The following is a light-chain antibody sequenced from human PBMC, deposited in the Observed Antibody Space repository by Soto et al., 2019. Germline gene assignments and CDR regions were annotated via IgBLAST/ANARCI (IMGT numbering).Light chain of an antibody. CDR1: QGISNT. CDR3: LQYNSCPFT. V-gene: IGKV1-17*03. Sequence: DIQMTQSPSAMSASLGDRVTITCRASQGISNTLAWFQQKPGKVPKRLIYGASTLQSGAPSRFSGSASGAAFTLTISSLQPEDFATYYFLQYNSCPFTFGGGTEVEIK. CDR2: GAS. J-gene: IGKJ4*01.